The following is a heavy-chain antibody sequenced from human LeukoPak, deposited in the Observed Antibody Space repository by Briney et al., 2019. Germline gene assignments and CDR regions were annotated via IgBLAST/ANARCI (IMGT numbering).Heavy chain of an antibody. D-gene: IGHD5-24*01. J-gene: IGHJ4*02. CDR3: AASYPKDGFDY. V-gene: IGHV1-58*02. Sequence: GASVKVSCKASGFTFTSSAMQWVRQARGQRLEWIGWIVVGSGNTNYAQKFQERVTITRDMSTSTAYVELSSLRSEDTAVYYCAASYPKDGFDYWGQGTLVTVSS. CDR1: GFTFTSSA. CDR2: IVVGSGNT.